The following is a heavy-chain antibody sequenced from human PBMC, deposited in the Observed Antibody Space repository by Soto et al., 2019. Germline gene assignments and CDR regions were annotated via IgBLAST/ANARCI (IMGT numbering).Heavy chain of an antibody. D-gene: IGHD2-21*01. CDR1: GFTFSSYG. J-gene: IGHJ5*02. CDR3: AKNFESNSLLSAQALDP. CDR2: ISYDGSNK. Sequence: GGSLRLSCAASGFTFSSYGMHWVRQAPGKGLEWVAVISYDGSNKYYADSVKGRFTISRDNSKNTLYLQMNSLRAEDTAVYYCAKNFESNSLLSAQALDPWGQGPLVTVYS. V-gene: IGHV3-30*18.